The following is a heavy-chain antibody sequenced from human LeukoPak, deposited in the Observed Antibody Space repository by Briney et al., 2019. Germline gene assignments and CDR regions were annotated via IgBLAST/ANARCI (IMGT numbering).Heavy chain of an antibody. CDR3: ARRSYSSSWFFDY. Sequence: GSLRLSCAASGFTFSSYARSWIRQPPGKGLEWIGYIYYSGSTNYNPSLKSRVTISVDTSKNQFSLKLSSVTAADTAVYYCARRSYSSSWFFDYWGQGTLVTVSS. CDR1: GFTFSSYA. J-gene: IGHJ4*02. D-gene: IGHD6-13*01. CDR2: IYYSGST. V-gene: IGHV4-59*08.